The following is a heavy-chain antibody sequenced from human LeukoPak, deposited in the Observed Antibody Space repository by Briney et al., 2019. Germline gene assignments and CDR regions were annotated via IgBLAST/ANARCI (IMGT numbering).Heavy chain of an antibody. CDR2: ISGSGDTT. V-gene: IGHV3-23*01. D-gene: IGHD1-26*01. CDR3: AKDLGWELPAEAC. Sequence: LGGSLRLSCAASGFTFSSYAMSWVRQAPGKGLEGVSGISGSGDTTKYADSVKGRFTISRDNSNNTLYLQMNSLRAEDTAMYFCAKDLGWELPAEACWGQGVLVTVSS. J-gene: IGHJ1*01. CDR1: GFTFSSYA.